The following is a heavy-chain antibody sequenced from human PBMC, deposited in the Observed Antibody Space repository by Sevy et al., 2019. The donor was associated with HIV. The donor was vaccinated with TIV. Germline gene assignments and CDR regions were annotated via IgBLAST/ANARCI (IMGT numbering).Heavy chain of an antibody. CDR1: GFTFSTYW. CDR2: IKQDGSED. V-gene: IGHV3-7*03. J-gene: IGHJ4*02. D-gene: IGHD6-13*01. Sequence: GGSLRLSCAASGFTFSTYWMNWVRLAPGKGLEWVANIKQDGSEDYYEDSVRGGLTTSRDNAKNYFYLQMNSLRAEDTAVYYCARDAVVYGSSWRFDYWGQGTLVTVSS. CDR3: ARDAVVYGSSWRFDY.